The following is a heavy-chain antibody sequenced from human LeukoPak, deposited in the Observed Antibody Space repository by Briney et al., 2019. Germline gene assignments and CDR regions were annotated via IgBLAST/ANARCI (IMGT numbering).Heavy chain of an antibody. D-gene: IGHD2-15*01. CDR1: GFCFSDAW. Sequence: GALRLSCVASGFCFSDAWMNWVRQAPGKGLEWVGHIRSKADGGTPDYIAPVKGRFTISRDDSKDTLYLQMNNLNTEDTAMYYCTTRSPARYCSDGACYSSADYWGQGTLVTVSS. CDR3: TTRSPARYCSDGACYSSADY. V-gene: IGHV3-15*07. CDR2: IRSKADGGTP. J-gene: IGHJ4*02.